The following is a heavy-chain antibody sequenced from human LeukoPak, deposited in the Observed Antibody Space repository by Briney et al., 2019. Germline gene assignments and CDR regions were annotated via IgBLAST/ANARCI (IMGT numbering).Heavy chain of an antibody. V-gene: IGHV4-39*01. CDR1: GGSISSSSYY. Sequence: SETLSLTCTVSGGSISSSSYYWGWIRQPPGKGLEWIGSIYYSGSTYYNPSLKSRVTISVDTSKNQFSLKLSSVTAADTAVYYCARLGDGSGRGWGNYYYYYYMDVWGKGTTVTISS. CDR2: IYYSGST. D-gene: IGHD3-10*01. J-gene: IGHJ6*03. CDR3: ARLGDGSGRGWGNYYYYYYMDV.